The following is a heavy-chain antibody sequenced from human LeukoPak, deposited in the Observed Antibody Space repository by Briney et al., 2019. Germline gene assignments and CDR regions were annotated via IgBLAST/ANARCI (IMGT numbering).Heavy chain of an antibody. V-gene: IGHV4-34*01. Sequence: SETLSLTCAVYGGSFRGYYWSWIRQPPGKGLGWIGEINHSGSTNYNPSLKSRVTISVDTSKNQFSLKLSSVTAADTAVYYCARGEHELDYWGQGTLVTVSS. J-gene: IGHJ4*02. CDR2: INHSGST. CDR1: GGSFRGYY. CDR3: ARGEHELDY. D-gene: IGHD1/OR15-1a*01.